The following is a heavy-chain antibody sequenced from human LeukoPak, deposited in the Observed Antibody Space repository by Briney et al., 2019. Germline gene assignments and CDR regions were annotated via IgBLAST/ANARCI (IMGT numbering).Heavy chain of an antibody. J-gene: IGHJ4*02. D-gene: IGHD3-22*01. CDR3: ARGLYYYDSSGYE. CDR2: IYYSGST. CDR1: GGSISNYY. V-gene: IGHV4-59*01. Sequence: SETLSLTCTVSGGSISNYYWSWIRQPPGKGLEWIGYIYYSGSTNYNPSLKSRVTISVDTSKNQFSLKLSSVTAADTAVYYCARGLYYYDSSGYEWGQGTLVTVSS.